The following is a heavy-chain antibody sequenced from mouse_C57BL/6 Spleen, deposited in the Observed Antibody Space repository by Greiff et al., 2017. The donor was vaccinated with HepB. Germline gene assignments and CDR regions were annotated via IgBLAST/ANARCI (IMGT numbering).Heavy chain of an antibody. V-gene: IGHV3-6*01. CDR3: ARGDYGSSYGAMDY. CDR2: ISYDGSN. Sequence: EVQLQESGPGLVKPSQSLSLTCSVTGYSITSGYYWNWIRQFPGNTLEWMGYISYDGSNNYNPSLKNRISITRDTSKNQFFLKLNSVTTEDTATYYCARGDYGSSYGAMDYWGQGTSGTGAS. CDR1: GYSITSGYY. J-gene: IGHJ4*01. D-gene: IGHD1-1*01.